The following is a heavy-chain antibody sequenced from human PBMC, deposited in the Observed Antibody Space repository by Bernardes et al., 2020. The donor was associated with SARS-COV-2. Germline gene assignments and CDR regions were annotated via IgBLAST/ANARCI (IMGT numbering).Heavy chain of an antibody. CDR3: ARVGRDDYRYYYHYMDV. CDR1: GGSISSYY. J-gene: IGHJ6*03. Sequence: SETLSLTCTVSGGSISSYYWSWIRQPPGKGLEWIGYIYYSGSTNYNPSLKSRVTISVDTSKNQFPLKLSSVTAADTAVYYCARVGRDDYRYYYHYMDVWGKGTTVTVSS. D-gene: IGHD4-17*01. V-gene: IGHV4-59*01. CDR2: IYYSGST.